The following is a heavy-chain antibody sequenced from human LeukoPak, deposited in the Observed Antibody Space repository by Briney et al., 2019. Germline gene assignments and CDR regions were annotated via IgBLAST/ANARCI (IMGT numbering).Heavy chain of an antibody. V-gene: IGHV4-61*02. CDR3: ARHPQLERGVDWFDP. Sequence: SQTLSLTCTVSGGSISSGSYYWSWIRQPAGKGLEWIGRIYTSGSTNYNPSLKSRVTISVDTSKNQFSLKLSSVTAADTAVYYCARHPQLERGVDWFDPWGQGTLVTVSS. CDR2: IYTSGST. J-gene: IGHJ5*02. CDR1: GGSISSGSYY. D-gene: IGHD1-1*01.